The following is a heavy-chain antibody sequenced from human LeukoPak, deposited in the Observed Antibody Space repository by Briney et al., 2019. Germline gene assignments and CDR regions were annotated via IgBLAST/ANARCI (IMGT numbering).Heavy chain of an antibody. CDR1: GFTFSSYA. Sequence: GGSLRLSCAASGFTFSSYAMSWVRQAPGKGLEWVSSISGSGGRTYDADSVKGRFTISRDNSKNTLYLQMKRLRGDETAVYYCTKGPYNYDSSGYSRRWFAPGSQGTLVTVPS. CDR2: ISGSGGRT. D-gene: IGHD3-22*01. J-gene: IGHJ5*02. V-gene: IGHV3-23*01. CDR3: TKGPYNYDSSGYSRRWFAP.